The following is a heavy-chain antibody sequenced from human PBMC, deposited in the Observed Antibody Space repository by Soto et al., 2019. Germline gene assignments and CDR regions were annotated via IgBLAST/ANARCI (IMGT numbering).Heavy chain of an antibody. CDR1: GFSLSYARMG. CDR2: IFSNDEK. CDR3: ARTTVLLWFGESLLKGFDP. Sequence: VSGPTLVNPTETLTLTCTVSGFSLSYARMGVSWIRQPPGKALEWLAHIFSNDEKSYSTSLKSRLTISKDTSKSQVVLTMTNMDPVDTATYYCARTTVLLWFGESLLKGFDPWGQGTLVPVSS. V-gene: IGHV2-26*01. D-gene: IGHD3-10*01. J-gene: IGHJ5*02.